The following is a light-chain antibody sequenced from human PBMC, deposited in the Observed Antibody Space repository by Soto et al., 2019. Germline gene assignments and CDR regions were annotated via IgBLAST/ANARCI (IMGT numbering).Light chain of an antibody. V-gene: IGLV2-14*01. Sequence: QSALTQPASVSGSPGQSITIACTGTNTDVGGYNFVSWYQQHPMKAPKLMIYEVSKRPSGVSARFSGSKSANTASLTISGLQAEDEADYYCSSYTSTNPYVFGTGTKLTVL. J-gene: IGLJ1*01. CDR3: SSYTSTNPYV. CDR1: NTDVGGYNF. CDR2: EVS.